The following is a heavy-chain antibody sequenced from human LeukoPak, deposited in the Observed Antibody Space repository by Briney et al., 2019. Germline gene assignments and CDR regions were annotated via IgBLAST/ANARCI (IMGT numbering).Heavy chain of an antibody. J-gene: IGHJ5*02. CDR3: ARDRGSIGGWFDP. CDR1: GGSISSYY. Sequence: SETLSLTCTVSGGSISSYYWSWIRQPPGKGLEWIGYIYYRGSTNYNPSLKSRVTISVDTSKNQFSLKLSSVTAADTAVYYCARDRGSIGGWFDPWGQGTLVTVSS. D-gene: IGHD2-15*01. V-gene: IGHV4-59*01. CDR2: IYYRGST.